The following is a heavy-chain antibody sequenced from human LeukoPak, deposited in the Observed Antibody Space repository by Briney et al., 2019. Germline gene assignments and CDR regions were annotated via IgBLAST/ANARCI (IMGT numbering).Heavy chain of an antibody. CDR2: ISSNGGSI. CDR3: ARVSSGWFFDY. D-gene: IGHD6-19*01. V-gene: IGHV3-64*01. J-gene: IGHJ4*02. Sequence: GGSLRLSCAASGFTFSSYAMHWVRQAPGKGLEYVSAISSNGGSIYYANSVKGRFTISRDNSKNTLYLQMGSLRAEDMAVYYCARVSSGWFFDYWGQGTLVTVSS. CDR1: GFTFSSYA.